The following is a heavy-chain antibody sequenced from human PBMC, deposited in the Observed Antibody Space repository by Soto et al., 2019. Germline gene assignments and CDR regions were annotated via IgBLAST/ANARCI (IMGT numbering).Heavy chain of an antibody. D-gene: IGHD2-15*01. Sequence: AASVKVSCKASGGSLSTNPISWVRQAPGQGLEWMGGTGSGTGPGNHAQKFQGRLTVTADKSTSTVYMELTNLSSEDTAVYYCARRDSGGFYRVFDSWGKGTWVTVSS. V-gene: IGHV1-69*06. J-gene: IGHJ4*02. CDR1: GGSLSTNP. CDR2: TGSGTGPG. CDR3: ARRDSGGFYRVFDS.